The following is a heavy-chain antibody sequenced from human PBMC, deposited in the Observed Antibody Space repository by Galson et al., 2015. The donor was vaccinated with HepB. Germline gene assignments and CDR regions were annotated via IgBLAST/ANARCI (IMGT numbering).Heavy chain of an antibody. CDR3: ARSLEQQLAQFDY. Sequence: SVKVSCKASGYTFTSYAMHWVRQAPGQRLEWMGWINAGNGNTKYSQKFQGRVTITRDTSASTAYMELSSLRSEDAAVYYCARSLEQQLAQFDYWGQGTPVTVSS. V-gene: IGHV1-3*01. CDR2: INAGNGNT. CDR1: GYTFTSYA. J-gene: IGHJ4*02. D-gene: IGHD6-13*01.